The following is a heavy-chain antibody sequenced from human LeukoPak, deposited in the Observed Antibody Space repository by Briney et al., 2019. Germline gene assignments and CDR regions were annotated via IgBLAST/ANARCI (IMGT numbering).Heavy chain of an antibody. V-gene: IGHV1-18*01. D-gene: IGHD1-26*01. CDR3: ARHALKWESGYDYYYGLDV. CDR1: GYTFTSCG. J-gene: IGHJ6*02. Sequence: ASVKVSCKASGYTFTSCGISWVRQAPGRGLEWMGWININNGNTEYAQKLQARVTMTTDTSTSTAYMELRSLRSDDTAVYYCARHALKWESGYDYYYGLDVWGQGTTVTVSS. CDR2: ININNGNT.